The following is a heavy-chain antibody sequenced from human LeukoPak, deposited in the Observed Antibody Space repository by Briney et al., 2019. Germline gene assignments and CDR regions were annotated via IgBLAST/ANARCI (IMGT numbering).Heavy chain of an antibody. CDR3: ARAHQIPSDYGMDV. CDR1: GGSISSGGYS. CDR2: IYHSGST. Sequence: PSQTLSLTCAVSGGSISSGGYSWSWIRQPPGKGLEWIGYIYHSGSTYYNPSLKSRVTISVDRSKNQFSLKLSSVTAADTAVYYCARAHQIPSDYGMDVWGQGTTVTVSS. V-gene: IGHV4-30-2*01. J-gene: IGHJ6*02. D-gene: IGHD2-2*01.